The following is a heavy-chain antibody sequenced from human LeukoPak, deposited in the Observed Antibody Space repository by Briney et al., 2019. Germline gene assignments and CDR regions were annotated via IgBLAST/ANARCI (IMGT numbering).Heavy chain of an antibody. CDR3: AKSGGVGGVSGWADPFDI. J-gene: IGHJ3*02. CDR2: ISSSRGYI. D-gene: IGHD1-26*01. V-gene: IGHV3-21*01. Sequence: PGGSLRLSCAASGFTFNSYSLNWVRQAPGKGLEWVSSISSSRGYIYYADSVKGRFTISRDNAKNSVYLQMNSLRAEDTAVYYCAKSGGVGGVSGWADPFDIWGQGTVVIVSS. CDR1: GFTFNSYS.